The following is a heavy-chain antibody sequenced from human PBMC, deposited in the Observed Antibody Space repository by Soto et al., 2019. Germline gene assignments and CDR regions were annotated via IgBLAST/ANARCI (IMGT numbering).Heavy chain of an antibody. CDR2: IYPGDSDT. Sequence: PGESLKISCKGSGYSFTSYWIGWVRQMPGKGLEWMGIIYPGDSDTRYSPSFQGQVTISADKSISTAYLQWSSLKASDTAMYYCASSPMQQLYPDDAFDIWGQGTMVTVSS. D-gene: IGHD6-13*01. J-gene: IGHJ3*02. CDR3: ASSPMQQLYPDDAFDI. CDR1: GYSFTSYW. V-gene: IGHV5-51*01.